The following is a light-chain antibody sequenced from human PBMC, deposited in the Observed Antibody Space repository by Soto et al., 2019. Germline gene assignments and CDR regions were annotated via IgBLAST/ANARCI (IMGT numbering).Light chain of an antibody. CDR1: SSDVGSYNY. Sequence: QSALTQPASVSGSPGQSMTISCTGTSSDVGSYNYVSWYQQHPGKAPKLMIYEVSDRPSGISSRFPGSKSGNSASLTISGLQTEDEADYYGSSYTSSSTLFGTGTKVTVL. CDR2: EVS. V-gene: IGLV2-14*01. J-gene: IGLJ1*01. CDR3: SSYTSSSTL.